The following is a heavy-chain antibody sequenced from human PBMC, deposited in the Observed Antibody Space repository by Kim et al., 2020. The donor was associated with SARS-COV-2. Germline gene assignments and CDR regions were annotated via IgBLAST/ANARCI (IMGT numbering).Heavy chain of an antibody. CDR3: ARPRLIPYCSSTSCYSSWFDP. Sequence: SETLSLTCTVSGGSISSSSYYWGWIRQPPGKGLEWIGSIYYSGSTYYNPSLKSRVTISVDTSKNQFSLKLSSVTAADTAVYYCARPRLIPYCSSTSCYSSWFDPWGQGTLVTVSS. J-gene: IGHJ5*02. CDR2: IYYSGST. D-gene: IGHD2-2*01. V-gene: IGHV4-39*01. CDR1: GGSISSSSYY.